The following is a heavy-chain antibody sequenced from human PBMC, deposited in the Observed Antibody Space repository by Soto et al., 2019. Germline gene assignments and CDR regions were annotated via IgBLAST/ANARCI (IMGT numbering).Heavy chain of an antibody. V-gene: IGHV3-15*07. CDR2: IKSKADGGTT. D-gene: IGHD2-2*01. CDR3: NTDSYINMPIVRFDY. J-gene: IGHJ4*01. CDR1: GFIFSNAW. Sequence: EVQLVESGGGLVKPGGSLRLSCAASGFIFSNAWINWVRQAPGKGLEWVGRIKSKADGGTTDFAAPVKGRFAISRDDSKNMMYMEIGSLRTEDTAVYYCNTDSYINMPIVRFDYRGHGTLVTDSS.